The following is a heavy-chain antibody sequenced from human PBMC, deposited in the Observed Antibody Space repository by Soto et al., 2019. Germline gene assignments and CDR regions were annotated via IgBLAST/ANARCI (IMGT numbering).Heavy chain of an antibody. V-gene: IGHV3-23*01. J-gene: IGHJ4*02. CDR2: ISGSGGST. CDR1: GFTFSTYP. D-gene: IGHD3-10*01. CDR3: AKNNLFGSGTKDY. Sequence: EVPWLESGGGLVQVGESLRLSCPASGFTFSTYPMSWVRQAPGKGLEWVSSISGSGGSTYYPDSVRDRFTISRDNSTNTLYLQTNSLRAEDTAVYYWAKNNLFGSGTKDYWGQGALVTVSS.